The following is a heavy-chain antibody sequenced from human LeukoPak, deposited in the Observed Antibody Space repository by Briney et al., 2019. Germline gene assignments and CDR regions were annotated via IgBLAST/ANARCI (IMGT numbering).Heavy chain of an antibody. CDR2: ISSSSTYT. CDR1: KFTFSNYY. J-gene: IGHJ3*02. Sequence: GGSLRLSCAASKFTFSNYYMSWIRQAPGKGLEWVSYISSSSTYTDYADSVKGRFTISRDYAKNSLYLQMNSLRGEDTAVYYCARGRGSGSRWGGAFDIWGQGTVVTVSS. D-gene: IGHD3-10*01. CDR3: ARGRGSGSRWGGAFDI. V-gene: IGHV3-11*05.